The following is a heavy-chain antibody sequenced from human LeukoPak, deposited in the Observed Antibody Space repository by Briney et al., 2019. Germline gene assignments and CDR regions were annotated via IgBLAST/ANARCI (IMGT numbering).Heavy chain of an antibody. J-gene: IGHJ4*02. Sequence: GGSLRLSCVASGFSFSTYSMNWVRQAPGKGLEWVSSVTGSGTTKYYADSVKGRFVISRDNAKNSLYLQMNSLRAEDTAVYFCARWRAGIAVAVDYWGQGTLVTVSS. CDR3: ARWRAGIAVAVDY. CDR2: VTGSGTTK. CDR1: GFSFSTYS. V-gene: IGHV3-21*06. D-gene: IGHD6-19*01.